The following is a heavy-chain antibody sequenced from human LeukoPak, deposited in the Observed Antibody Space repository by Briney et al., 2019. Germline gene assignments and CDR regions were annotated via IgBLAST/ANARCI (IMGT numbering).Heavy chain of an antibody. CDR1: GFTFSDYS. CDR3: ARGPPLFDP. V-gene: IGHV3-48*01. CDR2: ISTSGDTI. J-gene: IGHJ5*02. Sequence: GGSLRLSCAVSGFTFSDYSMNWVRQAPGKGLEWISYISTSGDTIYYADSVKGRFTISSDNAKTSLFLQMNSLRVEDTGVYFCARGPPLFDPRGQGTLVTVSS.